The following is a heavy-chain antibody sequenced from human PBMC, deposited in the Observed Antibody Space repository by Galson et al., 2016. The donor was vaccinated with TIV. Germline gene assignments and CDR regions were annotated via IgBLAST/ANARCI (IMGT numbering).Heavy chain of an antibody. Sequence: SVKVSCKASGYIFTSWYIHWVRQAPGQGLEWVGIVNPSGGTTSYAQKFQGRVTITRDTSTSTVYMELNSLKSDDTAVYSCARGPGYTYGYIFDYWGQGTLVTVAS. V-gene: IGHV1-46*01. CDR3: ARGPGYTYGYIFDY. CDR1: GYIFTSWY. CDR2: VNPSGGTT. J-gene: IGHJ4*02. D-gene: IGHD5-18*01.